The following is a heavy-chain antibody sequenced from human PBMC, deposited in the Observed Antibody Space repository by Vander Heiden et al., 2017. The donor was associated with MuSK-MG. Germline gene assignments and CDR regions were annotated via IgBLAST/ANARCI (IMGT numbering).Heavy chain of an antibody. Sequence: QVQLVDSGGGGVHPGRSLRLPCPPRACTVSSYGMHWVRQAPGKGLEWVAVITYDGSNKYYADSVKGRFTISRDNSKNTLYLQMNSLRAEDTAVYYCAKGSYYDILAGSDIDYWGQGTLVTVSS. V-gene: IGHV3-30*18. D-gene: IGHD3-9*01. CDR3: AKGSYYDILAGSDIDY. CDR2: ITYDGSNK. CDR1: ACTVSSYG. J-gene: IGHJ4*02.